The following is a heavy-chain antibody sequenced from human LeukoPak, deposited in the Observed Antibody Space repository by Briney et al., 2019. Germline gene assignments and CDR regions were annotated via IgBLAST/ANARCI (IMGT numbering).Heavy chain of an antibody. J-gene: IGHJ3*02. CDR3: ARRSRNGLDAFYI. D-gene: IGHD2-8*01. V-gene: IGHV1-2*02. Sequence: ASVKVSCKASAYTFTGYYLHWVRQAPGQGPEWMGWIDPNNGDTEYAQKFQGRVTMTKDRSISIAYMDLSRLTSDDTAVYYCARRSRNGLDAFYIWGQGTMVTVSS. CDR1: AYTFTGYY. CDR2: IDPNNGDT.